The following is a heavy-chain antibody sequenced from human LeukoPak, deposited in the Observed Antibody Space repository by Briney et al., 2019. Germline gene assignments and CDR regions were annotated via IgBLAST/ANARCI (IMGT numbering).Heavy chain of an antibody. D-gene: IGHD1-7*01. J-gene: IGHJ5*02. CDR2: IRHDGSHK. CDR3: ARAMGERNYLRFDP. V-gene: IGHV3-30*02. CDR1: GFTLSNYG. Sequence: GGSMRLSSAASGFTLSNYGMHWDRQAPGNGLEWVTFIRHDGSHKCYADSVKGRFTISRDNSKNTLYLQMNNLRAEDTAVYYCARAMGERNYLRFDPWGQGTLVTVSS.